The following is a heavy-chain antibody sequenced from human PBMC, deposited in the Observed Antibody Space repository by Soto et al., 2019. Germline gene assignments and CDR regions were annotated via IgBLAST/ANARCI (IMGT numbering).Heavy chain of an antibody. CDR1: GYMFSSDG. CDR2: ISAYSGNT. Sequence: QVQLVQSGAEVKKPGASVKVSCQASGYMFSSDGISWVRQAPGQGREWMGWISAYSGNTNYAQKLQGRVTMTTDTSTRTAYMELRSLRSDDTAVYYCELLRITASASSAGTDWITPILCGQGTLVTVS. V-gene: IGHV1-18*01. CDR3: ELLRITASASSAGTDWITPIL. J-gene: IGHJ4*02. D-gene: IGHD6-13*01.